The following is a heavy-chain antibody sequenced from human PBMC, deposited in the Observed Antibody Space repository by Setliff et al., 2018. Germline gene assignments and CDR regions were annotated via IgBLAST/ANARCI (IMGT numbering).Heavy chain of an antibody. V-gene: IGHV3-23*01. J-gene: IGHJ4*02. CDR1: GITFSTYC. CDR2: ISSGGST. Sequence: PGGSVRLSCAASGITFSTYCMNWVRQAPGKGPEWVSYISSGGSTYYADSVKGRFTISRDNSKNTLYLQMNSLRAEDTAVYYCAKDGSGSYDYLDYWGQGTLVTVSS. D-gene: IGHD6-13*01. CDR3: AKDGSGSYDYLDY.